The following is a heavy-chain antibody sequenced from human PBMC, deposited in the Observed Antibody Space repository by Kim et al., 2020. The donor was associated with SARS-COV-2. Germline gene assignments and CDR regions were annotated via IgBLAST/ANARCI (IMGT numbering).Heavy chain of an antibody. D-gene: IGHD3-10*01. V-gene: IGHV4-59*01. Sequence: SETLSLTCIVSGASTSSFYWSWIRQPPGMGLEWIGYIYNSGVTNYNPSLKSRVTISVDTSKNHFSLKLSSVTAADTAVYYCARDSRFGELLKSYYYGMDVWGQGTTVTVSS. J-gene: IGHJ6*02. CDR1: GASTSSFY. CDR3: ARDSRFGELLKSYYYGMDV. CDR2: IYNSGVT.